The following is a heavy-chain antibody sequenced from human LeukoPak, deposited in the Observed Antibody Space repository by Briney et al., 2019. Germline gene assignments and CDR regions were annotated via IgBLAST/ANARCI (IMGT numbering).Heavy chain of an antibody. D-gene: IGHD4-23*01. CDR1: GGSISSGGYY. CDR2: IYYSGST. V-gene: IGHV4-31*03. J-gene: IGHJ5*02. CDR3: ARWTTVGSNWFDP. Sequence: ASETLSLTCTVSGGSISSGGYYWSWIRQHPGKGLEWIGYIYYSGSTYYNPSLKSRVTISVDTSKNQFSLKLSSVTAADTAVYYCARWTTVGSNWFDPWGQGTLVTVSS.